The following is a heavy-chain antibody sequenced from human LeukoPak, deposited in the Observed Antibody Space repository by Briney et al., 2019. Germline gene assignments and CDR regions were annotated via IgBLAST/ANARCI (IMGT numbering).Heavy chain of an antibody. CDR2: VYFGGNT. J-gene: IGHJ4*02. Sequence: SQTLSLTCTVSGDSITIGGYYWSWVRQHPGKGLEWIGYVYFGGNTYYNPSLKSRITISADTSKNQYSLRLGSVTAADTAVYYCARGDYYDSSGYYYVRYWGQGTQVTVSS. D-gene: IGHD3-22*01. CDR1: GDSITIGGYY. CDR3: ARGDYYDSSGYYYVRY. V-gene: IGHV4-31*03.